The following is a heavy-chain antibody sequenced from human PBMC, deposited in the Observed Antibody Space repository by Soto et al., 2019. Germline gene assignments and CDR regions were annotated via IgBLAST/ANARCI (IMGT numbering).Heavy chain of an antibody. Sequence: GASVKVSCKASGYTFTSYGISWVRQAPGQRLEWMGWISAYNGNTNYAQKLQGRVTMTTDTSTSTAYMELRSLRSDDTAVYYCARVKQQLAYYYYYGMDVWGQGTTVTISS. CDR1: GYTFTSYG. V-gene: IGHV1-18*04. D-gene: IGHD6-13*01. CDR2: ISAYNGNT. J-gene: IGHJ6*02. CDR3: ARVKQQLAYYYYYGMDV.